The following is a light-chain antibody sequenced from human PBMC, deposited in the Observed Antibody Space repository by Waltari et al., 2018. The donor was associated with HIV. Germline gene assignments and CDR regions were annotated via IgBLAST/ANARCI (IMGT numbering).Light chain of an antibody. CDR3: QSGDNKLTSVF. CDR1: ALPPQY. V-gene: IGLV3-25*03. CDR2: KDT. J-gene: IGLJ2*01. Sequence: SSELTQPPSVSVSPGQTVRITCSGDALPPQYTSWYQQKPGQPPVLVMYKDTQSSSGTPERFSGSSSGTTVTLTITAVRAEDEAYYYCQSGDNKLTSVFFGGGTRLTVL.